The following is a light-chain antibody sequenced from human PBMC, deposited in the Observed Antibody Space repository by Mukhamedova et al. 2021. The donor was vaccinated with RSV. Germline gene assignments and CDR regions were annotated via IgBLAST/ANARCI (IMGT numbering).Light chain of an antibody. J-gene: IGKJ1*01. CDR2: GAS. Sequence: ASQSVSRNLAWYQQKPGQAPRLLIYGASTRATGIPARFSGSGSGTEFTLTISSLQSEDFAVYYCQQYNNWPPWTFGQGTKVEIK. CDR3: QQYNNWPPWT. CDR1: QSVSRN. V-gene: IGKV3-15*01.